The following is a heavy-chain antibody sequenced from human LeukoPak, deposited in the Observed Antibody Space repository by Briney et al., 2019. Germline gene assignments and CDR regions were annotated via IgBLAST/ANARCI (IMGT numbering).Heavy chain of an antibody. CDR1: GGSNSSYY. D-gene: IGHD5-12*01. V-gene: IGHV4-59*05. J-gene: IGHJ4*02. CDR3: ARDVDPQY. CDR2: IYYSGST. Sequence: SETLSLTCTVSGGSNSSYYWSWIRQPPGKGLEWIGSIYYSGSTYYNPSLKSRVTISIDTSKNQFSLKLSSVTAADTAVYYCARDVDPQYWGQGTLVTVSS.